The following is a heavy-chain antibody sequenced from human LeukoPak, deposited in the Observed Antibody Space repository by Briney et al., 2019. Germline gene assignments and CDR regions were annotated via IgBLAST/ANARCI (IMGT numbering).Heavy chain of an antibody. V-gene: IGHV3-15*01. CDR2: IKSKTDGGTT. Sequence: GGSLSLSCAASGFSFSSSWMHWVRQAPGKGLEWVGRIKSKTDGGTTDCAAPVKGRFTISRDDSKNTLYLQMNSLKTEDTAVYYCTTDLLEWELSLSDYWGQGTLVTVSS. D-gene: IGHD1-26*01. J-gene: IGHJ4*02. CDR1: GFSFSSSW. CDR3: TTDLLEWELSLSDY.